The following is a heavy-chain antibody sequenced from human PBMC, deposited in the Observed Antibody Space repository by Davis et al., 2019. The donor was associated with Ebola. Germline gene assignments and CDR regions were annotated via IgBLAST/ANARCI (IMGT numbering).Heavy chain of an antibody. CDR1: GGSISSGGYY. V-gene: IGHV4-31*03. D-gene: IGHD3-3*01. J-gene: IGHJ6*02. Sequence: MPSETLSLTCTVSGGSISSGGYYWSWIRQHPGTGLEWIGYIYYSGSTYYNPSLKSRVTISVDTSKNQFSLKLSSVTAADTAVYYCARGGYDFWSGYYYGYGMDVWGQGTTVTVSS. CDR3: ARGGYDFWSGYYYGYGMDV. CDR2: IYYSGST.